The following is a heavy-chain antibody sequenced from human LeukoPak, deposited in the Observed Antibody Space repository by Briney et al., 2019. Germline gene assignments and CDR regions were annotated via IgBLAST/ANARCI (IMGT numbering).Heavy chain of an antibody. V-gene: IGHV1-18*01. CDR1: DYSFTNYG. Sequence: AAVRVSCKASDYSFTNYGISWMRQAPGQGLELMGWISAHNGNTHYAHKFQDKVTMTADTSTSTAYMELRILTSDDTAVYYCARVVISPTVDALSYYYYMDVWGKGTMVAVSS. J-gene: IGHJ6*03. CDR3: ARVVISPTVDALSYYYYMDV. D-gene: IGHD7-27*01. CDR2: ISAHNGNT.